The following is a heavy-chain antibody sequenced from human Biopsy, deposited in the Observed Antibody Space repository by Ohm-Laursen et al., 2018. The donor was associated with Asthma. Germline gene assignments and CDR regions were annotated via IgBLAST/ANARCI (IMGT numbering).Heavy chain of an antibody. CDR2: ILPILGTS. V-gene: IGHV1-69*13. Sequence: GSSVKVSCKASGGTFSTFTITWVRQAPGQALGWMGGILPILGTSNYAQTFQGRVTITADESTRTAYMELSRLRSEDTAVYYCATPPVGSISYFDSWGQGTLVTVSS. J-gene: IGHJ4*02. D-gene: IGHD1-26*01. CDR3: ATPPVGSISYFDS. CDR1: GGTFSTFT.